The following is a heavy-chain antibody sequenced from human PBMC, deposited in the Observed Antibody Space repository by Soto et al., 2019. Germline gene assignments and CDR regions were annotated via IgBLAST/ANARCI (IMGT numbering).Heavy chain of an antibody. CDR3: ATQGFYRMGV. CDR1: GDSITGDNW. V-gene: IGHV4-4*02. CDR2: INHSGAN. Sequence: QVQLQESGPGLVQPSGTLSLTCAVSGDSITGDNWWSWVRQPPGKGLEWVGEINHSGANNYKPSLKSRVTISVDKSKNQFSLKLNSVTAADTAMFYCATQGFYRMGVWGRGTTVTVSS. J-gene: IGHJ6*02.